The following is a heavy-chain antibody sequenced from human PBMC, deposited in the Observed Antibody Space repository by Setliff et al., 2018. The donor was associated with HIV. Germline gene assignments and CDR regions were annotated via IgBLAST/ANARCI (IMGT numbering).Heavy chain of an antibody. J-gene: IGHJ6*03. CDR3: ARCYYNFWSGYPLDYMDV. D-gene: IGHD3-3*01. CDR2: IYCSGGT. V-gene: IGHV4-31*03. Sequence: TLSLTCTVSGGSISSGVYYWSWIRQHPGKGLEWIGYIYCSGGTYYNPSLKSRVAISVDTSKNQFSLKLSSVTAADTAVYYWARCYYNFWSGYPLDYMDVWGKGTTVTVSS. CDR1: GGSISSGVYY.